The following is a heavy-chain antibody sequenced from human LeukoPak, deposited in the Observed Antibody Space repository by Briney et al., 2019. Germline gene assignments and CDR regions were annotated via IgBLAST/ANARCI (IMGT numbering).Heavy chain of an antibody. CDR3: AREASGAARWYFDY. CDR2: ISAYNGDT. V-gene: IGHV1-18*01. J-gene: IGHJ4*02. D-gene: IGHD6-6*01. Sequence: GASVTVSCTASGYTFTSFGISWVRQAPGQGLEWMGWISAYNGDTNYAHKFQGRVTMTTDTSTSTAYLEMRNLKSDDTAVYYCAREASGAARWYFDYWGQGTLVTVSS. CDR1: GYTFTSFG.